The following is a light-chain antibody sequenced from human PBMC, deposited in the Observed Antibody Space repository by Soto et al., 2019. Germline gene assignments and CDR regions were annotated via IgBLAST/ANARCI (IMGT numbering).Light chain of an antibody. CDR3: SSYTSKSSVI. CDR1: MRDVGAYNL. J-gene: IGLJ2*01. CDR2: EVR. V-gene: IGLV2-14*01. Sequence: QSALTQPASVSGSPGQSITISCAGTMRDVGAYNLVSWYQQHPGRAPQLIIYEVRNRPSGISFRFSGSKSGNTASLTISGLQAEDEADYYCSSYTSKSSVIFGGRTKLTVL.